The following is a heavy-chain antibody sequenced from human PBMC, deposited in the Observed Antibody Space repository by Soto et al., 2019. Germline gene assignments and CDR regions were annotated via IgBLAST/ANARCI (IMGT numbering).Heavy chain of an antibody. CDR1: GGTFSRYT. D-gene: IGHD2-2*01. Sequence: QVQLVQSGAEVKKPGSSVKVSCKASGGTFSRYTMTWVRQAPGHGLEWMGRIIPIFGITTYAQKFQGRGTITAAESTSTAYMELSSLRSEDTAVYYCAREDRDRETGLVPAAIDGMDVWGQGTTVTVSS. J-gene: IGHJ6*02. CDR2: IIPIFGIT. V-gene: IGHV1-69*08. CDR3: AREDRDRETGLVPAAIDGMDV.